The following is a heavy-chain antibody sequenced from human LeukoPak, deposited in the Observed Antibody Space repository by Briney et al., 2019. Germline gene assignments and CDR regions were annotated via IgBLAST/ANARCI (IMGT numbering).Heavy chain of an antibody. J-gene: IGHJ4*02. CDR3: ARDPGGGYSPFDY. CDR2: ISSSSSYI. V-gene: IGHV3-21*01. Sequence: PGGSLRLSCAASGFTFSSYSMNWVRQAPGKGLEWVSSISSSSSYIYYADSVKGRFTISRDNAKNSLYLQMNSLRAEDTAVYYCARDPGGGYSPFDYWGQGTLVTVSS. CDR1: GFTFSSYS. D-gene: IGHD3-22*01.